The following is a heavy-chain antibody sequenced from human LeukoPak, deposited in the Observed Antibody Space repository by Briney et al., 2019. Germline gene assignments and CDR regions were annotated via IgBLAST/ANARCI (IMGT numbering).Heavy chain of an antibody. V-gene: IGHV3-64*01. D-gene: IGHD2-15*01. Sequence: GGSLRLSCAASGFTFSTYAMLWVRQAPGKGLEYVSAISSNGGSTYYANSVKGRFSISRDNSKNTLYLQMGSLRAEDMAVYYCARSYAYCSGGSCYDTPYYYYGMDVWGQGTTVTVSS. CDR2: ISSNGGST. J-gene: IGHJ6*02. CDR3: ARSYAYCSGGSCYDTPYYYYGMDV. CDR1: GFTFSTYA.